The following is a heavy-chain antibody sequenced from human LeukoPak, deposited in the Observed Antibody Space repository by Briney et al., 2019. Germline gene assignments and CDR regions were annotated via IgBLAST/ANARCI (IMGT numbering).Heavy chain of an antibody. D-gene: IGHD2-21*02. CDR1: GYTFTGYY. J-gene: IGHJ4*02. V-gene: IGHV1-2*02. Sequence: ASVKVSCKASGYTFTGYYMHWVRHAPGQGLEWMGWINPNSGGTSYAQKFQGRVTMTRDTSISTAYMELSRLRSDDTAVYYCARVVVTAPRYDLDYWGQGTLVTVSS. CDR3: ARVVVTAPRYDLDY. CDR2: INPNSGGT.